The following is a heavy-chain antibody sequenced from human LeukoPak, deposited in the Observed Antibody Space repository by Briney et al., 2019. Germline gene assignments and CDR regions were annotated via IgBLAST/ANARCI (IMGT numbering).Heavy chain of an antibody. Sequence: GGALTLSCAASGFTFSHYYMHWIRPAPRKGLEWVSYLSGSSSYTNYADSVRGRFTISRDNAKKPLYLQMNSLRAEDTAVYYCAQADRSLGIDYWRQGTMVTVSS. D-gene: IGHD6-19*01. CDR2: LSGSSSYT. J-gene: IGHJ4*02. CDR1: GFTFSHYY. CDR3: AQADRSLGIDY. V-gene: IGHV3-11*03.